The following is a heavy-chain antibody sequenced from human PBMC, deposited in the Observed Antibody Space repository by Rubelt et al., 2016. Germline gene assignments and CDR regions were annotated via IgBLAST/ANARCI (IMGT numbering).Heavy chain of an antibody. CDR2: IYHSGST. Sequence: QVQLQESGPGLVKPSETLSLTCTVSGGSISSYYWSWIRQPPGKGLEWIGSIYHSGSTYYNPSLKSRVTRSVDTSKNQFSLKLSSVTAADTAVYYCARQISRGYFDYWGQGTLVTVSS. CDR3: ARQISRGYFDY. J-gene: IGHJ4*02. D-gene: IGHD6-6*01. V-gene: IGHV4-59*08. CDR1: GGSISSYY.